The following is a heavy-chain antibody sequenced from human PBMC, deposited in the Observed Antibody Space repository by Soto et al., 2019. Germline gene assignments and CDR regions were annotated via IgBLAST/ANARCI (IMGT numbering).Heavy chain of an antibody. CDR3: ARDLTRGTVTTGGPFDY. V-gene: IGHV1-69*01. J-gene: IGHJ4*02. CDR1: GGTFSSYA. Sequence: QVQLVQSGAEVKKPGSSVKVSCKASGGTFSSYAISWVRQAPGQGLEWMGGIIPIFGTANYAQKFQGRVTITADESTSTAYMELSSLRSEDTAVYYCARDLTRGTVTTGGPFDYWGQGTLVTVSS. CDR2: IIPIFGTA. D-gene: IGHD4-17*01.